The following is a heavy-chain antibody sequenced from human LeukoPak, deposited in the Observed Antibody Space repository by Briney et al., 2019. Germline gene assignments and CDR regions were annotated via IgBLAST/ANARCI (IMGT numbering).Heavy chain of an antibody. V-gene: IGHV4-59*01. CDR3: ARVKYNYGFLNWFDP. D-gene: IGHD5-18*01. Sequence: SETLSLTCTVSGGSISSYHWSWIRQPPGKGLEWIGYIYYSGSTNYNPSLKSRVTISIDTSKTQFSLKLSSVTATDTAVYYCARVKYNYGFLNWFDPWGQGTPVTVSS. CDR2: IYYSGST. J-gene: IGHJ5*02. CDR1: GGSISSYH.